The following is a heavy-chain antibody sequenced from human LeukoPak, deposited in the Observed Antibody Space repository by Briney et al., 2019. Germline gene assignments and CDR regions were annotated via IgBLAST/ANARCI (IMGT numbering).Heavy chain of an antibody. J-gene: IGHJ3*02. CDR2: INSDGSST. V-gene: IGHV3-74*01. Sequence: PGGSLRLSCAASGFTFSSYWMHWVRQAPGKGLVWVSRINSDGSSTSYADSVKGRFTISRDNAKNTLYLQMNSLRAEDTAVYYCARPMGYCSGGSCYSGNDAFDIWGQGTMVTVSS. CDR1: GFTFSSYW. D-gene: IGHD2-15*01. CDR3: ARPMGYCSGGSCYSGNDAFDI.